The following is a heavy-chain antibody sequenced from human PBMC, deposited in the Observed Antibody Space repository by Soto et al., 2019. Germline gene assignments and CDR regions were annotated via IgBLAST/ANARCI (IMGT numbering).Heavy chain of an antibody. CDR3: ASSRRIGDYFDY. D-gene: IGHD2-15*01. CDR2: IFSAGNT. J-gene: IGHJ4*02. CDR1: GGFISSSTYH. V-gene: IGHV4-39*01. Sequence: SETLSLTCTVSGGFISSSTYHWGWIRQPPGKGLEWIGSIFSAGNTYFNPSLKSRVILSVDTSKNQFSLKLSSVTAADTAVYYCASSRRIGDYFDYWGQGTLVTVSS.